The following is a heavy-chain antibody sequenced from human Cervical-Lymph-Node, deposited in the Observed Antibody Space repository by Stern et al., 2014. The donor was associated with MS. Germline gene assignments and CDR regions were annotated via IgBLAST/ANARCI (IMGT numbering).Heavy chain of an antibody. CDR2: ICPGDSEA. Sequence: MQLVQSGAELIRPGESLKISCKGSGYKFSIYWIAWVRQMPGKGLEWMGIICPGDSEARYSPSFQGQVTMSADKSTSTAYLQWSSLNASDTAMYFCARQTTAWASDVWGQGTLVTVSS. CDR3: ARQTTAWASDV. D-gene: IGHD1-14*01. CDR1: GYKFSIYW. V-gene: IGHV5-51*01. J-gene: IGHJ4*02.